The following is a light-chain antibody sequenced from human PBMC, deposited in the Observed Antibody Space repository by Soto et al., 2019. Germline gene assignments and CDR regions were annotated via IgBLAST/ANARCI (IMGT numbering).Light chain of an antibody. V-gene: IGLV2-14*01. CDR3: SSYTSSSTLV. CDR1: SSDVGGYNY. J-gene: IGLJ2*01. Sequence: QSALTRPASVSGSPGQSITISCTGTSSDVGGYNYVSWYQQHPGKAPKLMIYEVSNRPSGVSNRFSGSKSGNTASLTISGLQAEDDADYYCSSYTSSSTLVFGVGTTLTVL. CDR2: EVS.